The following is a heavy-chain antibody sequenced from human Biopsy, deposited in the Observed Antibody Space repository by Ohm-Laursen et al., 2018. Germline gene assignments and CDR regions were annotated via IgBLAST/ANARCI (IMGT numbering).Heavy chain of an antibody. D-gene: IGHD4-11*01. CDR3: ARDGRRWDYSTYFSWHFDL. V-gene: IGHV3-30*03. CDR2: ISYDGSGE. J-gene: IGHJ2*01. CDR1: GFTFTSYA. Sequence: SLRLSCAASGFTFTSYAMLWVRQAPGKGLEWEVVISYDGSGEYYADSLQGRFIISRDDPKNTVDLQMNSLRAEDTAVYFCARDGRRWDYSTYFSWHFDLWGRGTLVTVSS.